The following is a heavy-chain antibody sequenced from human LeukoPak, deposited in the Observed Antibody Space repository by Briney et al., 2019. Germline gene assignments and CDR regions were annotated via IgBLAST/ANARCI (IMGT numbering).Heavy chain of an antibody. J-gene: IGHJ6*03. CDR2: ISGSTTST. Sequence: GGSLRLSCAASGFTFSSYAMTWVRQAPGKGLELVSHISGSTTSTYYADSVKGRFTISRDNSKNTLYLQMNSLRAEDTAVYYCAKDRRPVSDYYYFYMDVWGKGTTVTVSS. CDR3: AKDRRPVSDYYYFYMDV. D-gene: IGHD5/OR15-5a*01. V-gene: IGHV3-23*01. CDR1: GFTFSSYA.